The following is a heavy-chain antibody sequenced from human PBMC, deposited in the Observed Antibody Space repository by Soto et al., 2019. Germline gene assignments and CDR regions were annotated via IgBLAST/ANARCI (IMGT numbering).Heavy chain of an antibody. V-gene: IGHV4-59*01. J-gene: IGHJ4*02. CDR2: IYYSGST. Sequence: SETLSLTCTVSGGSISSYYWSWIRQPPGKGLEWIGYIYYSGSTNYNPSLKSRVTISVDTSKNRFSLKLSSVTAADTAVYYCARMGIGLPRPPTNLREQRVYYDSSGYYLFVFDYWGQGTLVTVSS. CDR3: ARMGIGLPRPPTNLREQRVYYDSSGYYLFVFDY. D-gene: IGHD3-22*01. CDR1: GGSISSYY.